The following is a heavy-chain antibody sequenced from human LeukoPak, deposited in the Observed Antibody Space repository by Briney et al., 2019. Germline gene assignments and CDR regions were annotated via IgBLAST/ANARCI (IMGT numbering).Heavy chain of an antibody. CDR1: GFTFTSSA. V-gene: IGHV1-58*01. J-gene: IGHJ4*02. CDR3: AAESIRGAMAPDY. D-gene: IGHD5-18*01. CDR2: IVVGSGNT. Sequence: GASVKVSCKASGFTFTSSAVQWVRQARGQRLEWIGWIVVGSGNTNYAQKFQERVTITRDMSTSTAYMELSSLRSEDTAVYYCAAESIRGAMAPDYWGQGTLVTVSP.